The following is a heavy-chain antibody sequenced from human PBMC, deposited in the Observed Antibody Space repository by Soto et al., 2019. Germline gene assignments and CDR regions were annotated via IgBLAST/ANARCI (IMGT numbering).Heavy chain of an antibody. CDR1: GGTFSSYA. J-gene: IGHJ4*02. CDR2: IIPIFGTA. V-gene: IGHV1-69*06. CDR3: AREVDSSSWSIGGYYFDY. Sequence: SVKVSCKASGGTFSSYAISWVRQAPGQGLEWMGGIIPIFGTANYAQKFQGRVTITADKSTSTAYMELSSVTAADTAVYYCAREVDSSSWSIGGYYFDYWGQGTLVTVSS. D-gene: IGHD6-13*01.